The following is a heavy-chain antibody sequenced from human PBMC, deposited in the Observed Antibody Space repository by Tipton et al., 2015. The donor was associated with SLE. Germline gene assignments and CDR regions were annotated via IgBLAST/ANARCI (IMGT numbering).Heavy chain of an antibody. V-gene: IGHV4-39*07. J-gene: IGHJ4*02. CDR1: GGSISSNNFF. Sequence: TLSLTCTVSGGSISSNNFFWSWLRQHPGKGLEWIGSISYTGSTYYNPSLKSRVTISVDMSKNQFSLKLTSVTAADTAVYYCATSPLTLWGQGTLVTVSS. CDR2: ISYTGST. D-gene: IGHD2-2*01. CDR3: ATSPLTL.